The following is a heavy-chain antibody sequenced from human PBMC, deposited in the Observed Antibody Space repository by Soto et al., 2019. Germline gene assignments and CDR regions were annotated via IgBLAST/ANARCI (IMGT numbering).Heavy chain of an antibody. V-gene: IGHV4-30-4*01. J-gene: IGHJ4*02. CDR2: IYYSGST. CDR1: GGSISSGDYY. D-gene: IGHD4-17*01. CDR3: ARVTNDYGDYLRFDY. Sequence: QVQLQESGPGLVKPSQTLSLTCTVSGGSISSGDYYWSWIRQPPGKGLEWIGYIYYSGSTYYNPSLKRRVTISVDTSKNQFSLKRSSVTAADTAVYYCARVTNDYGDYLRFDYWGQGTLVTVSS.